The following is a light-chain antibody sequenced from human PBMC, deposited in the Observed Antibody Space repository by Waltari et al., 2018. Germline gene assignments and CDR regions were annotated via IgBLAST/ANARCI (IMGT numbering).Light chain of an antibody. Sequence: IMLTQSPATLSLSPGERATLSFSPSQSVSSYLAWFQQKPGQAPRLLIYDTSNRATGIPARFSGSGSGTDFTLTISSLEPEDSAVYYCQQRSHWRTFGQGTKVEIK. V-gene: IGKV3-11*01. CDR3: QQRSHWRT. J-gene: IGKJ1*01. CDR2: DTS. CDR1: QSVSSY.